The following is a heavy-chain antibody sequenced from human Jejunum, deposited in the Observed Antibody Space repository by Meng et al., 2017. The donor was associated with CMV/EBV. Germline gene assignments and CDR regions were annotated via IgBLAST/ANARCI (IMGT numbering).Heavy chain of an antibody. D-gene: IGHD3-10*01. Sequence: FTFSSHWMHWARQAPGKGLVWVSRISFDGKTTTYADSVKGRFSISRDNAKNTLYLQMNSLRAEDTAEYYCARGPGSGSGSFYNGDYWGQGTMVTVSS. J-gene: IGHJ4*02. CDR1: FTFSSHW. CDR2: ISFDGKTT. V-gene: IGHV3-74*01. CDR3: ARGPGSGSGSFYNGDY.